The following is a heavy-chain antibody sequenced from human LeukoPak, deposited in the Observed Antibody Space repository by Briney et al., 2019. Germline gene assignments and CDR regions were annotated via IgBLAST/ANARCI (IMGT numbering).Heavy chain of an antibody. CDR2: MKNDGSST. CDR3: ARDRGSTGWYGMNY. Sequence: GGSLRLSCAASGFTFSGYWMHWVRQAPGKGLVXXXXMKNDGSSTNYTDSVKGRFTISRDNAKNTLYLELNSLRAEDTAVYYCARDRGSTGWYGMNYWGQGILVTVSS. J-gene: IGHJ4*02. D-gene: IGHD6-19*01. V-gene: IGHV3-74*01. CDR1: GFTFSGYW.